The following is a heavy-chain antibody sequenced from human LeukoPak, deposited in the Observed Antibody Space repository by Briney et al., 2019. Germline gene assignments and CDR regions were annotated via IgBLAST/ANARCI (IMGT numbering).Heavy chain of an antibody. D-gene: IGHD3-10*01. V-gene: IGHV1-24*01. CDR1: GYTPTELS. J-gene: IGHJ3*02. CDR3: ATLNTMADAFDI. Sequence: GASVKVSCKVSGYTPTELSMHWVRQAPGKGLEWMGGFDPEDGETIYAQKFQGRVTMTEDTSTDTAYMELSSLRSEDTAVYYCATLNTMADAFDIWGQGTMVTVSS. CDR2: FDPEDGET.